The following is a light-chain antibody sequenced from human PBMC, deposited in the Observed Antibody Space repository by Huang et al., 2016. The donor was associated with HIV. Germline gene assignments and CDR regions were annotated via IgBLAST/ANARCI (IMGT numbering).Light chain of an antibody. J-gene: IGKJ1*01. CDR2: KTS. Sequence: DIQMTQSPSTLSASVGDRVTITCRDSQSISSWLAWYQQKPGKAHKLLIYKTSSLESGVPSRFSGSGSGTEFTLTISSLQPDDFATYYCQQYNSYPWTFGQGTKVEIK. CDR1: QSISSW. CDR3: QQYNSYPWT. V-gene: IGKV1-5*03.